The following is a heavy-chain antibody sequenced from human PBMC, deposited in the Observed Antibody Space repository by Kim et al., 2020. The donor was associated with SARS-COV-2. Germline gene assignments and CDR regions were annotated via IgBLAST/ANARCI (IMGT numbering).Heavy chain of an antibody. CDR3: ASNPRTHYDFWSGYYTTGTYYFDY. CDR2: IYYSGST. Sequence: SETLSLTCTVSGGSISSSSYYWGWIRQPPGKGLEWIGSIYYSGSTYYNPSLKSRVTISVDTSKNQFSLKLSSVTAADTAVYYCASNPRTHYDFWSGYYTTGTYYFDYWGQGTLVTVSS. CDR1: GGSISSSSYY. V-gene: IGHV4-39*01. J-gene: IGHJ4*02. D-gene: IGHD3-3*01.